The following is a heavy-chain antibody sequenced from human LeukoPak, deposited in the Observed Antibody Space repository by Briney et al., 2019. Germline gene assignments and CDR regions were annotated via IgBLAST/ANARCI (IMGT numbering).Heavy chain of an antibody. Sequence: SVKVSCKASGGTFSSYAISWERQAPGQGLEWMGGIIPIFGTADYAQKFQGRVTITADESTSTAYMELSSLRSEVTAVYYCAKGSKAVLFTRDHYMDVWGKGTTVTISS. J-gene: IGHJ6*03. CDR1: GGTFSSYA. CDR3: AKGSKAVLFTRDHYMDV. V-gene: IGHV1-69*13. CDR2: IIPIFGTA. D-gene: IGHD6-19*01.